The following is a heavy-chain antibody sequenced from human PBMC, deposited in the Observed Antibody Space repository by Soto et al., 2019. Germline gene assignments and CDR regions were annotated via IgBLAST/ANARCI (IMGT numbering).Heavy chain of an antibody. J-gene: IGHJ4*02. D-gene: IGHD1-26*01. Sequence: SETLSLTCTVSGGSISSGDYYWSWIRQPPGKGLGWIGYIYYSGSTYYNPSLKSRVTISVDTSKNQFSLKLSSVTAADTAVYFCARDPGGRAVGWEYYFDYWGQGILVTVSS. CDR2: IYYSGST. CDR3: ARDPGGRAVGWEYYFDY. CDR1: GGSISSGDYY. V-gene: IGHV4-30-4*02.